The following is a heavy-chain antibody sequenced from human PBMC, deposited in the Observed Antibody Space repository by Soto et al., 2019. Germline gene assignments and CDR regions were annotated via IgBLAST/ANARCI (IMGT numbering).Heavy chain of an antibody. Sequence: PSETLSLTCAVYGGSFSGYCWSLIRQPPGKGLEWIGEINHSGSTNYHPSLKSRVTISVDTSKNQFCLKLSSVTAADTAVYYCARTRGIAARYCMDVCGQGTTVTVSS. D-gene: IGHD6-13*01. CDR2: INHSGST. CDR1: GGSFSGYC. CDR3: ARTRGIAARYCMDV. V-gene: IGHV4-34*01. J-gene: IGHJ6*02.